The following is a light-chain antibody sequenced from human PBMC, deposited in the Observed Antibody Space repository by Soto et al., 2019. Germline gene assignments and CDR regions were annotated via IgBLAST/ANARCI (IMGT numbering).Light chain of an antibody. V-gene: IGKV1-27*01. CDR3: QKFNTAPLT. Sequence: DIQMTQSPSSLSASVGDRVTITCRASQDISVYLAWYQQNPGKVPKLLIYSESTFQSGFPSRFSGSGSGTDFTLPISSLQPEDVATYYCQKFNTAPLTFGQGTRLEI. CDR2: SES. J-gene: IGKJ5*01. CDR1: QDISVY.